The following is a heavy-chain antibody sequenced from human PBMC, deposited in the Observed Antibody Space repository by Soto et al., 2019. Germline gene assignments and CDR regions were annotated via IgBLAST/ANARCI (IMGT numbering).Heavy chain of an antibody. CDR2: ISWNSGSI. Sequence: EVQLVESGGGLVQPGRSLRLSCAASGFAFDDYAMHWVRQAPGKGLEWVSGISWNSGSIGYADSVKGRFTISRDNAKNSLYLQMNSLRAEDTALYYCAKDKQNKYYGSGSYYDWGQGTLVTVSS. CDR1: GFAFDDYA. CDR3: AKDKQNKYYGSGSYYD. V-gene: IGHV3-9*01. J-gene: IGHJ4*02. D-gene: IGHD3-10*01.